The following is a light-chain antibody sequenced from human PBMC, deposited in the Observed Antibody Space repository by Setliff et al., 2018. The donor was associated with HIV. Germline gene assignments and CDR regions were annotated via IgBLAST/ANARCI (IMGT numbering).Light chain of an antibody. CDR3: SSYTSISTYV. J-gene: IGLJ1*01. V-gene: IGLV2-14*01. Sequence: QSVLTQPASVSGSPGQSITISCLGTSNDIGRYDFVSWYHQSPGEAPKLLIHAVSERPSGVSIRFSGSKSGNTASLTISGLQADDEGDYFCSSYTSISTYVFGTGTKSPS. CDR2: AVS. CDR1: SNDIGRYDF.